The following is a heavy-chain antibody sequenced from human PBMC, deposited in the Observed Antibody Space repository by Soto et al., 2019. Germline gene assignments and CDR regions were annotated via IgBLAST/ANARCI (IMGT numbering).Heavy chain of an antibody. CDR2: TYYRSKWYD. CDR1: GDSVSSNSAA. V-gene: IGHV6-1*01. J-gene: IGHJ6*02. D-gene: IGHD3-10*01. Sequence: SQTLSLTCAISGDSVSSNSAAWNWIRQSPSRGLEWLGRTYYRSKWYDDYAVSVKSRITINPDTSTNQFSLQLNSVTPEDTAVYYCASVRISKVRRVIMSYYGLDVWGQGTTATVSS. CDR3: ASVRISKVRRVIMSYYGLDV.